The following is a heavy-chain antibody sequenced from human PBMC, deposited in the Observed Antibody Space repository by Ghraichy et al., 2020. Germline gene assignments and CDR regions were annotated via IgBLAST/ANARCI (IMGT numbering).Heavy chain of an antibody. CDR2: IRPRGRSYTT. Sequence: GGSLRLSCAASGFTFSDHHMDWVRQAPGKGLEWVGRIRPRGRSYTTEYAASVKGRFTVSRDDSESSLFLQMNSLINEDTAVYYCTRTKSEKSPASEVWGQGTMVTVSS. V-gene: IGHV3-72*01. CDR3: TRTKSEKSPASEV. J-gene: IGHJ3*01. CDR1: GFTFSDHH. D-gene: IGHD3-3*01.